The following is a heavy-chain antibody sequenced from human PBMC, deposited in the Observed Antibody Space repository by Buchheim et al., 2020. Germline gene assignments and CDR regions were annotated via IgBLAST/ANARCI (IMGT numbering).Heavy chain of an antibody. CDR2: INPSGGST. V-gene: IGHV1-46*01. CDR3: ARDLSLRYFDWLGGDY. D-gene: IGHD3-9*01. Sequence: QVQLVQSGAEVKKPGASVKVSCKASGYTFTSYYMHWVRQAPGQGLEWMGIINPSGGSTSYAQKFQGRVTMTRDTSTRTVYMELSSLRSEDTAVYYCARDLSLRYFDWLGGDYWGQGTL. CDR1: GYTFTSYY. J-gene: IGHJ4*02.